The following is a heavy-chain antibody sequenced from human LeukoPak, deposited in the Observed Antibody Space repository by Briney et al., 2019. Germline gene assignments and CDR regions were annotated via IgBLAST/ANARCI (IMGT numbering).Heavy chain of an antibody. D-gene: IGHD2-2*01. J-gene: IGHJ6*02. CDR2: MNPNSGNT. CDR3: ARVSGHQLLSYYYYYGMDV. V-gene: IGHV1-8*01. CDR1: GYTFTSYD. Sequence: ASVKVSCKASGYTFTSYDTNWVRQAPGQGREWMGWMNPNSGNTGYAQKFQGRVTMTRNPSISTAYMELSSLRSEDTAVYYCARVSGHQLLSYYYYYGMDVWGQGTTVTVSS.